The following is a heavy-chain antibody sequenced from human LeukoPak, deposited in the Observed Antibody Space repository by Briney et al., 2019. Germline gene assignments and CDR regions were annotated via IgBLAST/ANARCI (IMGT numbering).Heavy chain of an antibody. Sequence: GGSLRLSCAASGFTFSSYSMNWVRQAPGKGLEWVSSISSSSSYIYYADSVKGRFTISRDNAKNSLYLQMNSLRAEDTAVYYCARESVGAARPIYYYYMDVWGKGTTVTVSS. V-gene: IGHV3-21*01. D-gene: IGHD6-6*01. J-gene: IGHJ6*03. CDR2: ISSSSSYI. CDR1: GFTFSSYS. CDR3: ARESVGAARPIYYYYMDV.